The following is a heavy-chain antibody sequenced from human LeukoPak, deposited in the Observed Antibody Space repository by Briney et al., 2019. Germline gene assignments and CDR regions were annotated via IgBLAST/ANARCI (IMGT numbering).Heavy chain of an antibody. D-gene: IGHD5-24*01. J-gene: IGHJ3*02. CDR3: ARALDGYNYAIDI. Sequence: SVKVSCKASGGTFSSYAISWVRQAPGQGLEWMGGIIPIFGTANYAQKFQGRVTITADESTSTAYMELSSLRSEDTAVYYCARALDGYNYAIDIWGQGTMVTVSS. CDR1: GGTFSSYA. V-gene: IGHV1-69*13. CDR2: IIPIFGTA.